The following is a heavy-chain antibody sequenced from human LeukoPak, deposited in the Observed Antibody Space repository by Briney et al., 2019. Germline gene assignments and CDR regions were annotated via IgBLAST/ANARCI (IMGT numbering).Heavy chain of an antibody. V-gene: IGHV4-34*01. CDR3: ARGRRTTYYDFWSGYYRGDAFDI. CDR2: INHSGST. Sequence: SETLSLTCTVSGGSISSYYWSWIRQPPGKGLEWIGEINHSGSTNYNPSLKSRVTISVDTSKNQFSLKLSSVTAADTAVYYCARGRRTTYYDFWSGYYRGDAFDIWGQGTMVTVSS. CDR1: GGSISSYY. J-gene: IGHJ3*02. D-gene: IGHD3-3*01.